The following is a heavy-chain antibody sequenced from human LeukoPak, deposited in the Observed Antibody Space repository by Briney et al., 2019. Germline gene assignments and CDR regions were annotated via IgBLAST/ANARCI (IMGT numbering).Heavy chain of an antibody. CDR1: KFTFSHYS. CDR3: AKDAERGFDYSNSLEK. J-gene: IGHJ4*02. V-gene: IGHV3-33*06. Sequence: PGGSLRLSCAASKFTFSHYSMHWVRQAPGKGLEWVAVIWNDGSSQYYADSVKGRFTVSRDNSQKTLYLQMNSLRPEDTAVYYCAKDAERGFDYSNSLEKWGQGTLVTVSS. D-gene: IGHD4-11*01. CDR2: IWNDGSSQ.